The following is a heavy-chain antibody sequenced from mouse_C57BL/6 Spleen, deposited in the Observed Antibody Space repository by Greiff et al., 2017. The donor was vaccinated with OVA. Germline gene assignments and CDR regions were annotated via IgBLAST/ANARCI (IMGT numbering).Heavy chain of an antibody. CDR3: ARGDYYAMDY. V-gene: IGHV1-72*01. CDR1: GYTFTSYW. J-gene: IGHJ4*01. CDR2: IDPTRGGT. Sequence: QVQLQQPGAELVKPGASVKLSCKASGYTFTSYWMHWVKQRPGRGLEWIGRIDPTRGGTKYNEKFKSKATLTVDKSSSTAYMQLRSLTSEDSAVYYCARGDYYAMDYWGQGTSVTVSS.